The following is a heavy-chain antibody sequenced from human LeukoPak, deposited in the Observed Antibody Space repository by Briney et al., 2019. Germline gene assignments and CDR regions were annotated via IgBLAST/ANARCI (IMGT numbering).Heavy chain of an antibody. CDR2: IFYSGDT. Sequence: SETLSLTCTVSGDSISSDYYWSWIRQHPGKGLEWIGYIFYSGDTYYNPSLKSRVTISVDTSKNQFSLKLRSVTAADTAVYYCARDTSSLSKYCFDYWGQGSLVTVSS. V-gene: IGHV4-31*03. J-gene: IGHJ4*02. CDR3: ARDTSSLSKYCFDY. CDR1: GDSISSDYY. D-gene: IGHD2-2*01.